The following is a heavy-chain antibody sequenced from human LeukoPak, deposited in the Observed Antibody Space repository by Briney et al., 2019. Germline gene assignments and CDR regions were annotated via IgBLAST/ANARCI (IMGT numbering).Heavy chain of an antibody. D-gene: IGHD4-17*01. J-gene: IGHJ4*02. CDR1: GFTFSSYG. Sequence: GGSLRLSCAASGFTFSSYGMHWVRQAPGKGLEWVAVISYDGSNKYYADSVKGRFTISRDNPKNTLYLQMNSLRAEDTAVYYCAKDSFSPHEYGDYISVFDYWGQGTLVTVSS. V-gene: IGHV3-30*18. CDR3: AKDSFSPHEYGDYISVFDY. CDR2: ISYDGSNK.